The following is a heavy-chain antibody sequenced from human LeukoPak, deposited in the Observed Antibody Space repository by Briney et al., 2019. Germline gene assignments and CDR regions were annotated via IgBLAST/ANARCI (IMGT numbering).Heavy chain of an antibody. J-gene: IGHJ4*02. V-gene: IGHV3-48*02. CDR1: GFTFSRFG. D-gene: IGHD2-15*01. CDR3: AQKGGTDH. CDR2: ISSTSGDV. Sequence: GGSLRLPCVASGFTFSRFGMNWVRQAPGKGLEWISHISSTSGDVYYADSVKGRFTISRDNAKNSLYLQMSSLRNEDTAIYYCAQKGGTDHWGQGTLVTVSS.